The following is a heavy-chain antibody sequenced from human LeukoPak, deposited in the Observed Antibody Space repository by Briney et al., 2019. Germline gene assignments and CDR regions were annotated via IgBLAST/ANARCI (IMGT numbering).Heavy chain of an antibody. V-gene: IGHV3-23*01. D-gene: IGHD4-17*01. CDR1: GFTFNNYA. J-gene: IGHJ4*02. CDR2: TSGGGETT. Sequence: PGGPLRLSCAASGFTFNNYAMNWVRQAPGKGLEWVSSTSGGGETTYYADSAKGRFTISRDNSQNTLYLQMNSLRAEDTAVYYCARDYADYVGYFFFDYWGQGTLVTVSS. CDR3: ARDYADYVGYFFFDY.